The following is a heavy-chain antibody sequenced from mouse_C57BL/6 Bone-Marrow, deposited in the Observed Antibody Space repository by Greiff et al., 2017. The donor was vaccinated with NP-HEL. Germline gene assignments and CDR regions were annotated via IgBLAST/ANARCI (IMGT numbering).Heavy chain of an antibody. CDR3: ARSEDGYYGDY. Sequence: QVHVKQPGAELVMPGASVKLSCKASGYTFTSYWMHWVKQRPGQGLEWIGEIDPSDSYTNYNQKFKGKSTLTVDKSSSTAYMQLSSLTSEDSAVYYCARSEDGYYGDYWGQGTTLTVSS. V-gene: IGHV1-69*01. J-gene: IGHJ2*01. CDR2: IDPSDSYT. D-gene: IGHD2-3*01. CDR1: GYTFTSYW.